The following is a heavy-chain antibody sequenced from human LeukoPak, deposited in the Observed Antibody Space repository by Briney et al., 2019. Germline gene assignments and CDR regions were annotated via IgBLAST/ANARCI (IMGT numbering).Heavy chain of an antibody. V-gene: IGHV1-2*02. CDR2: ISPNTGGA. D-gene: IGHD3-22*01. CDR3: ARDAVGYYDSSGYYLY. Sequence: GASVKVSCKASGYAFTDYYMHWVRQAPGQGLEWMGWISPNTGGANYAQKFQGRVTMTRDTSISTAYMELSRLRSDDTAVYYCARDAVGYYDSSGYYLYWGQGTLVTVSS. CDR1: GYAFTDYY. J-gene: IGHJ4*02.